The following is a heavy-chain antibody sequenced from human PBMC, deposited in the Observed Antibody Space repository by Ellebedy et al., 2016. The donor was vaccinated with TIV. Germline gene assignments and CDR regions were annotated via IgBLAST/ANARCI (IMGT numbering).Heavy chain of an antibody. CDR3: ARHRGSYSFDAFDI. CDR2: IYNSGST. V-gene: IGHV4-39*01. J-gene: IGHJ3*02. CDR1: YGSISSSTYY. D-gene: IGHD1-26*01. Sequence: PSETLSLTYSVSYGSISSSTYYWGWIRQPPGKGLEWTGSIYNSGSTYYNPSLKSRVTISADTSKNQFSLKLSSVTAADTAVYYCARHRGSYSFDAFDIWGRGTMVTVSS.